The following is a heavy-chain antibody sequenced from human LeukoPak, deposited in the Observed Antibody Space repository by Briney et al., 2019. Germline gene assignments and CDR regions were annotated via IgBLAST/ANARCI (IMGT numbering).Heavy chain of an antibody. J-gene: IGHJ4*02. D-gene: IGHD3-22*01. Sequence: SETLSLTCTVSGGSISSYYWSWIRQPPGKGLEWIGYIYYSGSTNYNPSLKSRVTISADTSKNQFSLKLSSVTAADTAVYYCARLARGYSGYYYFDYWGQGTLVTVSS. V-gene: IGHV4-59*08. CDR1: GGSISSYY. CDR3: ARLARGYSGYYYFDY. CDR2: IYYSGST.